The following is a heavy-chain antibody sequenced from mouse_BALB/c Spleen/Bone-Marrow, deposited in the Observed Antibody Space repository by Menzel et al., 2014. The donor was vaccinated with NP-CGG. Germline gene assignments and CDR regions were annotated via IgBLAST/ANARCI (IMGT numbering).Heavy chain of an antibody. V-gene: IGHV5-17*02. CDR2: ISSGSSTI. Sequence: DVQLQESGGGLVQPGGSRKLSCAASGFTFSSFGMHWVRQAPGKGLEWVAYISSGSSTIYYADTVKGRFTISRDNPKNTLFLQMTSLRSEDTAMYYCARGGNFAWFAYWGQGTLVTVSA. CDR3: ARGGNFAWFAY. CDR1: GFTFSSFG. D-gene: IGHD2-1*01. J-gene: IGHJ3*01.